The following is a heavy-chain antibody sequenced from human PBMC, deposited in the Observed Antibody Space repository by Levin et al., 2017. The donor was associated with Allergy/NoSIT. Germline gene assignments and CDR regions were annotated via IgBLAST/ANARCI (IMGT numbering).Heavy chain of an antibody. CDR1: GGTFSSYA. V-gene: IGHV1-69*06. J-gene: IGHJ5*02. CDR2: IIPIFGTA. CDR3: ARSDRPLAAAGPDWFDP. Sequence: KISCKASGGTFSSYAISWVRQAPGQGLEWMGGIIPIFGTANYAQKFQGRVTITADKSTSTAYMELSSLRSEDTAVYYCARSDRPLAAAGPDWFDPWGQGTLVTVSS. D-gene: IGHD6-13*01.